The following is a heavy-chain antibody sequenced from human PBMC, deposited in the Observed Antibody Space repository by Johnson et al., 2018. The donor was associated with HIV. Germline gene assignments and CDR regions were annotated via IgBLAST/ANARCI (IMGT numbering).Heavy chain of an antibody. CDR1: GFTFHDSY. CDR3: AREIAPYCGGDCSQSAFDI. CDR2: ISYDGSNK. V-gene: IGHV3-30*04. D-gene: IGHD2-21*01. J-gene: IGHJ3*02. Sequence: QVQLVESGGGLVKPGGSLRLSCAASGFTFHDSYMSWIRQAPGKGLEWVAVISYDGSNKYYADSVKGRFTISRDNSKNTLYLQMNSLRAEDTAVYYCAREIAPYCGGDCSQSAFDIWGQGTMVTVSS.